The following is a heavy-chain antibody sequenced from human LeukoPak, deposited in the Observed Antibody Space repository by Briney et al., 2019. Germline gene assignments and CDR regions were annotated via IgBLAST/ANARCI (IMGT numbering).Heavy chain of an antibody. D-gene: IGHD6-13*01. Sequence: GGSLRLSCAASGITFNIYWMSWVRQAPGRGLEWVANIKEDGSEKYYVDSVRGRFTISRDNAKNSLYLQMSSLRAEDTAVYYCARRGYSSSWYFGYWGQGTLVTVSS. CDR2: IKEDGSEK. V-gene: IGHV3-7*01. CDR1: GITFNIYW. CDR3: ARRGYSSSWYFGY. J-gene: IGHJ4*02.